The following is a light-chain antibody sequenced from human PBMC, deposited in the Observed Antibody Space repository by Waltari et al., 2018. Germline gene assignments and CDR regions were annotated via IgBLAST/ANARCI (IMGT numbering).Light chain of an antibody. CDR3: QQYGSSLLVT. J-gene: IGKJ1*01. CDR2: GAS. CDR1: QSVSSSY. Sequence: EIVLTQSPGTLSLSPGERATLSCRASQSVSSSYLAWYQQKPGQAPRLLIYGASSRATGIPDRFSGSGSGTDFTLTISRLEPEDFAVYYCQQYGSSLLVTFRQGTKVEIK. V-gene: IGKV3-20*01.